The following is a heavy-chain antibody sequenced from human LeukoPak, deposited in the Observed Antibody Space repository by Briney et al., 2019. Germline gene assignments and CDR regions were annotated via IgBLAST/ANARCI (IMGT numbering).Heavy chain of an antibody. CDR1: GYTFTSYY. Sequence: ASVKVSCKASGYTFTSYYMHWVRQAPGQGLEWMGWISAYNGNTNYAQKLQGRVTMTTDTSTSTAYMELRSLRSDDTAVYYCARVEEVGATPFLDYWGRGTLVTVSS. D-gene: IGHD1-26*01. J-gene: IGHJ4*02. CDR2: ISAYNGNT. CDR3: ARVEEVGATPFLDY. V-gene: IGHV1-18*04.